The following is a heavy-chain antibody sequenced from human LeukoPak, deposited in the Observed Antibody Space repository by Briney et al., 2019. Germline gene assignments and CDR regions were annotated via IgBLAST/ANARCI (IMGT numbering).Heavy chain of an antibody. Sequence: GGSLRLSCAASGFTFSSYWMSWVRQAPGKGLEWVANIKQDGSEKYYVDSVKGRFTISRDNAKNSLYLQMNSLRAEDTAVYYCARDRKGYCSSTSCFNYYYMDVWGKGTTVTVS. CDR2: IKQDGSEK. CDR3: ARDRKGYCSSTSCFNYYYMDV. J-gene: IGHJ6*03. D-gene: IGHD2-2*01. V-gene: IGHV3-7*01. CDR1: GFTFSSYW.